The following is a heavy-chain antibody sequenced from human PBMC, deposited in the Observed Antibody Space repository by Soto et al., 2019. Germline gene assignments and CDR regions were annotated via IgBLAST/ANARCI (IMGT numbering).Heavy chain of an antibody. D-gene: IGHD5-12*01. Sequence: EVQLVESGGGLVQPGGSLKLSCAASGFTFSGSAMHWVRQASGKGLEWVGRIRSKANSYATAYAASVKGRFTISRDDSKNTAYLQMNSLKTEDPAVYYCTTELEMATIGEVCETGEVFDAYWGQGTLVTVSS. CDR3: TTELEMATIGEVCETGEVFDAY. CDR2: IRSKANSYAT. CDR1: GFTFSGSA. J-gene: IGHJ4*02. V-gene: IGHV3-73*02.